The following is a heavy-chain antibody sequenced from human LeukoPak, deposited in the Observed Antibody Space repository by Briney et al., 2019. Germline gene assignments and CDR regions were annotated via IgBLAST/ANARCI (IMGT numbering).Heavy chain of an antibody. D-gene: IGHD5-18*01. CDR1: GYTFTSYA. CDR2: INTNTGNP. Sequence: ASVKVSCKASGYTFTSYAMNWVRQAPGQGLEWMGWINTNTGNPTYAQGFTGRFVFSLDTSVSTAYLQISSLKAEDTAVYYCARDFDIFGYSYGYLGYWGQGTLVTVSS. J-gene: IGHJ4*02. V-gene: IGHV7-4-1*02. CDR3: ARDFDIFGYSYGYLGY.